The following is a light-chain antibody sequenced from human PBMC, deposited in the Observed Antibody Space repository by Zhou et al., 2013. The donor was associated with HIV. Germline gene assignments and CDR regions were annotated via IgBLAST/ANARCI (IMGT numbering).Light chain of an antibody. V-gene: IGLV1-40*01. CDR3: QSYDSSLSGGV. Sequence: QSVLTQPPSVSGAPGQKVIISCTGSSSNIGANFDVQWYQQLPGTAPKLLIYANINRPSGVPDRFSGSKSGTSASLAITGLQAEDEADYYCQSYDSSLSGGVFGGGTKLTVL. CDR1: SSNIGANFD. J-gene: IGLJ3*02. CDR2: ANI.